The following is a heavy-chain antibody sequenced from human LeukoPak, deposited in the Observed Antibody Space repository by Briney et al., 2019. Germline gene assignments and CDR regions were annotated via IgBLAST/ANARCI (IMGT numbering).Heavy chain of an antibody. Sequence: ASVKVSCKASGHTFTAYSMHWVRQAPGQGVEGMGRINPNNGGQTYAQKFRGRVTMTRDTYISTAYMEVSGLKSDDTAVYYCASRGTDHSNGLDLWGQGTTVIVSS. CDR2: INPNNGGQ. CDR1: GHTFTAYS. CDR3: ASRGTDHSNGLDL. V-gene: IGHV1-2*06. D-gene: IGHD1-1*01. J-gene: IGHJ6*02.